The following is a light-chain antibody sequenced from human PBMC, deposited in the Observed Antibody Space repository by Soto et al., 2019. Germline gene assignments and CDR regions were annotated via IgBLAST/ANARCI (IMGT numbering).Light chain of an antibody. J-gene: IGLJ3*02. Sequence: QSVLTQPPSVSGAPGQRGTISCTGSSSNIGAGYDVHWYQQLPGTAPKLLISGNSNRPSGVPGRFSGSNSGTSAPLAITGLQAEYEADYYCQSYDSSLSGWVFGGGTKVTVL. CDR3: QSYDSSLSGWV. CDR2: GNS. V-gene: IGLV1-40*01. CDR1: SSNIGAGYD.